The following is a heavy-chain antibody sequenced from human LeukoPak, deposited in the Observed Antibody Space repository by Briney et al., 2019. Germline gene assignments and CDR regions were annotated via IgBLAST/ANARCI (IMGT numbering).Heavy chain of an antibody. CDR3: AKVRRSSSWYYFDY. Sequence: TGGSLRLSCSASGFTFSNYAMSWVRQAPGKGLEWVSATSGSGGSTYYADSVKGRFTISRDNSKNTLYLQMNSLRAEDTAVYYCAKVRRSSSWYYFDYWGQGTLVTVSS. CDR1: GFTFSNYA. D-gene: IGHD6-13*01. J-gene: IGHJ4*02. CDR2: TSGSGGST. V-gene: IGHV3-23*01.